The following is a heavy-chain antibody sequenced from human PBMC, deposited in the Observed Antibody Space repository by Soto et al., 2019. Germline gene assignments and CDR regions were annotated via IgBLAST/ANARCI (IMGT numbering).Heavy chain of an antibody. J-gene: IGHJ4*02. V-gene: IGHV1-69*02. D-gene: IGHD4-4*01. CDR1: GGTFSSYT. Sequence: QVPLVQSGAEVKKPGSSVKVSCKASGGTFSSYTISWVRQAPGQGLEWMGGIIPNLGIANYARKFQGRVTITAYKSTSTAYMELSSLTSEDTAVYYCASDFERPDYNQFDYWGEGTLVTV. CDR3: ASDFERPDYNQFDY. CDR2: IIPNLGIA.